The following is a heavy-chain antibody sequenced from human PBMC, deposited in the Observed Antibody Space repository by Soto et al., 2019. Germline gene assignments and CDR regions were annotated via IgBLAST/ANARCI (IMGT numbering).Heavy chain of an antibody. J-gene: IGHJ2*01. V-gene: IGHV4-34*01. CDR2: IYHTGST. Sequence: QVQLQQWGAGLWKPSETLSLTCAVYGGSFSDYYWTWIRQPPGKGLEWIGEIYHTGSTNYNPSLKSRGTITVDTSKTQFSLKLSPVTVADTAVYYCARGLLPWFFDLWGPGTLVTVSS. CDR1: GGSFSDYY. CDR3: ARGLLPWFFDL.